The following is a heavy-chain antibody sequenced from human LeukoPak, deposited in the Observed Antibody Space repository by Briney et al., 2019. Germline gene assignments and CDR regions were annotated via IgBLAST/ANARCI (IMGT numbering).Heavy chain of an antibody. CDR2: IYSGGST. V-gene: IGHV3-53*01. CDR3: ARALRFLEWLGFDY. Sequence: QPGGSLRLSCAASGFTVSSNYMSWVRQAPGKGLEWVSVIYSGGSTYYADSVKGRFTISRDNSKNTLYLQMNSLRAEDTAVYYRARALRFLEWLGFDYWGQGTLVTVSS. D-gene: IGHD3-3*01. CDR1: GFTVSSNY. J-gene: IGHJ4*02.